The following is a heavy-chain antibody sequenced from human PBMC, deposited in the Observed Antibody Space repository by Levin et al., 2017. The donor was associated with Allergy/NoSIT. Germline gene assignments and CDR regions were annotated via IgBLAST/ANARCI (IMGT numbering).Heavy chain of an antibody. Sequence: ASVKVSCKASGYTFTNYAMNWVRQAPGQGPEWMGWISTNTGNPTYAQGFTGRFVFSLDTSVRTAYLQISSLKAEDTAVYYCARGVAGRKYNWFDPWGQGTLVTVSS. J-gene: IGHJ5*02. V-gene: IGHV7-4-1*02. D-gene: IGHD6-6*01. CDR2: ISTNTGNP. CDR1: GYTFTNYA. CDR3: ARGVAGRKYNWFDP.